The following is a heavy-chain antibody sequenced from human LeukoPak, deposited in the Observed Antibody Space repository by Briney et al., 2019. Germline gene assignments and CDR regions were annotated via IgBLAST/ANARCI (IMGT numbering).Heavy chain of an antibody. CDR2: IRYDGSNK. V-gene: IGHV3-30*02. CDR3: AKDRFIAAAGPTFDY. J-gene: IGHJ4*02. Sequence: GGSLRLSCAASGFTFSSYGMHWVRQAPGKGLEWVAFIRYDGSNKYCADSVKGRFTISRDNSKNTLYLQMNSLRAEDTAVYYCAKDRFIAAAGPTFDYWGQGTLVTVSS. CDR1: GFTFSSYG. D-gene: IGHD6-13*01.